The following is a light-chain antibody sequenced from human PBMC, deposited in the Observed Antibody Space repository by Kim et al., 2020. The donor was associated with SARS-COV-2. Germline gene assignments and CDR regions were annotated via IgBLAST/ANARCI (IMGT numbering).Light chain of an antibody. CDR3: SSYTRSATWV. V-gene: IGLV2-14*03. CDR1: CSDVGGYNY. CDR2: DVS. J-gene: IGLJ3*02. Sequence: QSALTQPASVSGSPGQSITISCTGTCSDVGGYNYVSWYQHHPGKAPKLMICDVSKRPSGVSNRFSGSKSGNTASLTISGLQAEDEADYYCSSYTRSATWVFGGGTQLTVL.